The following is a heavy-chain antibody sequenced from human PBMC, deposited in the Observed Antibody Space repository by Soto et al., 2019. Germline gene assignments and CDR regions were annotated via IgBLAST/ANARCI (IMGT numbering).Heavy chain of an antibody. CDR3: ARESKYDNRGYPPWFAP. J-gene: IGHJ5*02. Sequence: QVQLQESGPGLVKPSQTLSLTCTVSGASISSGGYYWSWIRQHPGEGLAWIGYIYYSGTTSYYPSLTSRVTISVDTSKNQFSPKLSSVTDADTAVYYCARESKYDNRGYPPWFAPWGQGTLVTVSS. CDR2: IYYSGTT. D-gene: IGHD3-22*01. V-gene: IGHV4-31*03. CDR1: GASISSGGYY.